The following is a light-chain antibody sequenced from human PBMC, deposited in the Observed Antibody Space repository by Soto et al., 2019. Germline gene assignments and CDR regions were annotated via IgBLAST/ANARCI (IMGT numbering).Light chain of an antibody. CDR1: QSTNIW. CDR2: DVS. Sequence: IQMTQSPSTLSASVGDRVTITCRASQSTNIWLAWFQQKPGQAPKLLIYDVSKLESGVPSRFSGSQSGTEFTLTIARLQPDDFATYCCQQYNMSPYTFGQGTNVDIK. V-gene: IGKV1-5*01. J-gene: IGKJ2*01. CDR3: QQYNMSPYT.